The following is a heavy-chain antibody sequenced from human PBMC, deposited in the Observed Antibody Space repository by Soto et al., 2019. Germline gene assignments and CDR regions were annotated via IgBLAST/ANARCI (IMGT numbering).Heavy chain of an antibody. CDR2: IKSKTDGGTT. J-gene: IGHJ4*02. CDR3: TTDFSLLTIFGGDGY. V-gene: IGHV3-15*01. D-gene: IGHD3-3*01. Sequence: EVQLAESGGGLVKPGGSLRLSCAASGFTFSNAWMSWVRQAPGKGLEWVGRIKSKTDGGTTDYAAPVKGRFTISRDDSKNTLYLQMNSLKTEDTAVYYCTTDFSLLTIFGGDGYWGQGTLVTVSS. CDR1: GFTFSNAW.